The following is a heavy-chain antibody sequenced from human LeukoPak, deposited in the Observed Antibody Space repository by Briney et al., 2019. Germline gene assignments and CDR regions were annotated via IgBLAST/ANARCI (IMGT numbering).Heavy chain of an antibody. CDR3: AKETGRWELE. J-gene: IGHJ4*02. CDR2: INSDGSSM. CDR1: GFTFSSYW. Sequence: PGGSLRLSCAASGFTFSSYWMHWVRQAPGKGLVWVSRINSDGSSMIYADSVKGRFTISRDNSKNTLYLQMNSLRAEDTAVYYCAKETGRWELEWGQGTLVTVSS. D-gene: IGHD1-26*01. V-gene: IGHV3-74*01.